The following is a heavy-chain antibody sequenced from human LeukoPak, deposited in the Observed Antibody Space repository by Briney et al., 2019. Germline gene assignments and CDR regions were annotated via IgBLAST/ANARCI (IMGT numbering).Heavy chain of an antibody. CDR2: ISSSSSYI. CDR3: AKVGQSRRIADKQGNYYYYGMDV. V-gene: IGHV3-21*04. D-gene: IGHD6-13*01. Sequence: PGGSLRLSCAASGFTFSSYSMNWVRQAPGKGLEWVSSISSSSSYIYYADSVKGRFTISRDNSKNTLYLQMNSLRAEDTAVYYCAKVGQSRRIADKQGNYYYYGMDVWGQGTTVTVSS. CDR1: GFTFSSYS. J-gene: IGHJ6*02.